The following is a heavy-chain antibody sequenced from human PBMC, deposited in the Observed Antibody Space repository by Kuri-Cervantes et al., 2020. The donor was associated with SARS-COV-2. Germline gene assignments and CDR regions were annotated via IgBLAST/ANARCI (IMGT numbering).Heavy chain of an antibody. CDR2: IYYSGST. Sequence: GSLRLSCTVSGGSISSYYWSWIRQPPGKGLEWIGYIYYSGSTNYNPSLKSRVTISVDTSKNQFSLKLSSVTAADTAVYYCARVHDSSGYKSLDIWGQGTMVTDSS. V-gene: IGHV4-59*12. CDR1: GGSISSYY. J-gene: IGHJ3*02. D-gene: IGHD3-22*01. CDR3: ARVHDSSGYKSLDI.